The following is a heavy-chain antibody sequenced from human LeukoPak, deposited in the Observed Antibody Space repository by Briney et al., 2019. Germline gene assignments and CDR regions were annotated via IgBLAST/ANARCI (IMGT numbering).Heavy chain of an antibody. J-gene: IGHJ5*02. Sequence: PSETLSLTCTVSGGSISSYYWSWIRQPPGKGLEWIGYIYYSGSTNYNPSLKSRVTISVDTSKNQFSLKLSSVTAADTAVYYCARGWELHQGWFDPWGQGTLVTVSS. CDR1: GGSISSYY. D-gene: IGHD1-26*01. V-gene: IGHV4-59*01. CDR3: ARGWELHQGWFDP. CDR2: IYYSGST.